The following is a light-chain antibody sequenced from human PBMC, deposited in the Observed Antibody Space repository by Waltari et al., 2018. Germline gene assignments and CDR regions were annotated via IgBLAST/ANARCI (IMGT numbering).Light chain of an antibody. V-gene: IGLV2-11*01. CDR1: SSHVGAYEY. J-gene: IGLJ2*01. Sequence: QSALTQPRSVSGSPGQSVTISCTGTSSHVGAYEYVSWYQHHPGKAPKLMSCDVTKRPSGVPDRFSGSKSGNTASLTISGLQAEDEAYYYCCSYAGRYTHVVFGGGTKLTVL. CDR2: DVT. CDR3: CSYAGRYTHVV.